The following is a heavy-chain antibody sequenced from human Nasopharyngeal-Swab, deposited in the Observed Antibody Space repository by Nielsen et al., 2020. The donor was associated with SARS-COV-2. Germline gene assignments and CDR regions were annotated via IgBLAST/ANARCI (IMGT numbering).Heavy chain of an antibody. Sequence: LRLSCTVSGGSISSGDYYWSWIRQPPGKGLQWIGYIYYSGSTYYNPSLKCRVTISVDTSKNQFSLKLSSVTAADTAVYYCARGSTYYYDSALSEIDYWGQGTLVTVSS. V-gene: IGHV4-30-4*01. D-gene: IGHD3-22*01. CDR2: IYYSGST. J-gene: IGHJ4*02. CDR1: GGSISSGDYY. CDR3: ARGSTYYYDSALSEIDY.